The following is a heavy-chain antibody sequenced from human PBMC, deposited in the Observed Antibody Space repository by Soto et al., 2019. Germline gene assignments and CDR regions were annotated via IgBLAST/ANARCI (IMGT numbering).Heavy chain of an antibody. V-gene: IGHV1-24*01. J-gene: IGHJ6*02. CDR2: FDPEDGET. CDR3: ATCSHSSGWYVSYYYGMDV. CDR1: GYTLTELS. Sequence: ASVKVSCKVSGYTLTELSMHWVRQAPGKGLEWMGGFDPEDGETIYAQKFQGRVTMTEDTSTDTAYMELSSLRSEDTAVYYCATCSHSSGWYVSYYYGMDVWGQGTTVTVSS. D-gene: IGHD6-19*01.